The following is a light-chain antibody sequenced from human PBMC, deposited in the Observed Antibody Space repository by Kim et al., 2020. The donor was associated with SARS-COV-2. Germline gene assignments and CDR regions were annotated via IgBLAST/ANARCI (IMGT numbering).Light chain of an antibody. CDR1: DSDVGSYDF. J-gene: IGLJ3*02. V-gene: IGLV2-23*02. Sequence: GQSITISCTGTDSDVGSYDFVSWYQQYPGKPPKLIIYEVTKRPSGVSNRFSGSKSGNTASLTISGLQAADEADFFCCSYAHTSIWVFGGGTQLTVL. CDR2: EVT. CDR3: CSYAHTSIWV.